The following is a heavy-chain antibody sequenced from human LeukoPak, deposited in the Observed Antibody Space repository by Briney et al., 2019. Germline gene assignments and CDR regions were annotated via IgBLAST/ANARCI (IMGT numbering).Heavy chain of an antibody. CDR2: MFYYGST. J-gene: IGHJ4*02. CDR1: GDSISSSNYF. V-gene: IGHV4-39*07. CDR3: AKRDGYNSPDY. D-gene: IGHD5-24*01. Sequence: SETPSLTCTVSGDSISSSNYFWGWIRQPPGKGLEWIGSMFYYGSTYYNASLKSRVTISLDTSKKQFSLKLRSVTAADTAVYYCAKRDGYNSPDYWGQGTLVTVSS.